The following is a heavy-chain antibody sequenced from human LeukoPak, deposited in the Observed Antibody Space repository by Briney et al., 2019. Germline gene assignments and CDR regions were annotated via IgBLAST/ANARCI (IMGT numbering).Heavy chain of an antibody. D-gene: IGHD3-10*01. Sequence: SETLSLTCAVSGYSISSGYYWGWIRQPPRKGLEWIGSIYHSGSTYYNPSLKSRVTISVDTSKNQFSLKLSSVTAADTAVYYCAAGLWFGDRAFDYWGQGTLVTVSS. V-gene: IGHV4-38-2*01. CDR3: AAGLWFGDRAFDY. J-gene: IGHJ4*02. CDR2: IYHSGST. CDR1: GYSISSGYY.